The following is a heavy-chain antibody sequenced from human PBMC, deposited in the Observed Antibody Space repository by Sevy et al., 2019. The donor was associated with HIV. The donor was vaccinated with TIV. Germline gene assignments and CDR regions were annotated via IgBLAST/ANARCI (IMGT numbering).Heavy chain of an antibody. D-gene: IGHD7-27*01. Sequence: GGSLRLSCAASGFTFSGYAMSWVRQAPGKGLEWVPLITGSGSKTYYADSVKGRFTISRDNSKNTVNLQMNSLRVEDTAIYYCAKETWGLFDPWGQGILVTVSS. J-gene: IGHJ5*02. V-gene: IGHV3-23*01. CDR3: AKETWGLFDP. CDR1: GFTFSGYA. CDR2: ITGSGSKT.